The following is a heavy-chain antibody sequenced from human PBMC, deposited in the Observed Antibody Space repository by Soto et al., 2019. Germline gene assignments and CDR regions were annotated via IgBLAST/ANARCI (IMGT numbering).Heavy chain of an antibody. CDR3: ARNRGFDWPLFDY. CDR2: IYYSGST. D-gene: IGHD3-9*01. J-gene: IGHJ4*02. CDR1: GGSISSGGYY. Sequence: QVQLQESGPGLVKPSQTLSLTCTVSGGSISSGGYYWSWIRQHPGKGLEWIGYIYYSGSTYYNPALKSRVTISVDTSKNQFSLKLSSLTAADTAVDYCARNRGFDWPLFDYWGQGTLVTVSS. V-gene: IGHV4-31*03.